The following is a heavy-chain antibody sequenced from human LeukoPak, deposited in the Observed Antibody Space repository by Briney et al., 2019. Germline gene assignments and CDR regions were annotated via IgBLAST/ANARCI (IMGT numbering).Heavy chain of an antibody. J-gene: IGHJ4*02. D-gene: IGHD2-15*01. Sequence: SETLSLTCTVSGGSISSSSYYWGWIRQPPGKGLEWIGSIYYSGSTYYNPSLKSRVTISVDTSKNQFSLKLSSVTAADTAVYYCARDSRYCSGGSCYEYWGQGTLVTVSS. V-gene: IGHV4-39*07. CDR1: GGSISSSSYY. CDR2: IYYSGST. CDR3: ARDSRYCSGGSCYEY.